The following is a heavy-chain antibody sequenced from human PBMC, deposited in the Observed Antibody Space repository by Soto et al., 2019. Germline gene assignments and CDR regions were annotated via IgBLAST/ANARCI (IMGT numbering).Heavy chain of an antibody. CDR2: ISSSSSYI. V-gene: IGHV3-21*01. Sequence: EVQLVESGGGLVKPGGSLRLSCAASGFTFSSYSMNWVRQAPGKGLEWVSSISSSSSYIYYADSVKGRFTISRDNAKKPQYPXMNSLRAEDTAVYYCARDLESYYGSGSKIEGGVAYWGQGTLVTVSS. J-gene: IGHJ4*02. CDR3: ARDLESYYGSGSKIEGGVAY. D-gene: IGHD3-10*01. CDR1: GFTFSSYS.